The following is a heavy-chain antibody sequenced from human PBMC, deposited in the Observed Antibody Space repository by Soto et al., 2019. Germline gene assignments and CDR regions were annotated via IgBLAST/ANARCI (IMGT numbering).Heavy chain of an antibody. Sequence: SETLSLTCAVYGGSFSGYYWSWIRQPPGKGLEWIGEINHSGSTNCNPSLKSRVTISVDTSKNQFSLKLSSVTAADTAVYYCARPYSSGWYAIDYWGQGTLVTVSS. D-gene: IGHD6-19*01. J-gene: IGHJ4*02. CDR1: GGSFSGYY. CDR2: INHSGST. CDR3: ARPYSSGWYAIDY. V-gene: IGHV4-34*01.